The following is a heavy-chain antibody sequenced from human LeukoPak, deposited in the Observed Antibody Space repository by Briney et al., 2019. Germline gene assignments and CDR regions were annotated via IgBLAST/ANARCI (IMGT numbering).Heavy chain of an antibody. D-gene: IGHD1-26*01. CDR2: IYSGGST. Sequence: PGGSLRLSCAASGFTVSSNYMSWVRQAPGKGLEWVSVIYSGGSTYYADSVKGRFTISRDNSKNTLYLQMNSLRAEDTAVYYCASLRLVSGSYSDFDYWGQGTLVTVSS. CDR1: GFTVSSNY. J-gene: IGHJ4*02. V-gene: IGHV3-53*01. CDR3: ASLRLVSGSYSDFDY.